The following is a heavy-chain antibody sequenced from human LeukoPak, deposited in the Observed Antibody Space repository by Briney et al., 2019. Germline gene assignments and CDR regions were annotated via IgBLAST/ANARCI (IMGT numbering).Heavy chain of an antibody. CDR2: IYTSGSP. V-gene: IGHV4-61*02. J-gene: IGHJ4*02. CDR1: VGSISSGSYY. CDR3: ARASYSYDINGWVPFDY. Sequence: SETLSLTCTVSVGSISSGSYYGSWIRQPAGKGLEWIGRIYTSGSPNYNPSLKSRFTIPGDTSKNQFSLRLSSVTAADTAVYYCARASYSYDINGWVPFDYWGQGTLVTVSS. D-gene: IGHD3-22*01.